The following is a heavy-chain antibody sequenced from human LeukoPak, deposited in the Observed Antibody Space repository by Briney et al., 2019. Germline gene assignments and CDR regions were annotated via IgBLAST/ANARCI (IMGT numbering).Heavy chain of an antibody. D-gene: IGHD6-6*01. CDR2: ISYDGSNK. Sequence: GRSLRLSCAASGFTFSSYAMHWVRQAPGKGLEWVAVISYDGSNKYYADSVKGRFTISRDNSKNTLYLQVNSLRAEDTAVYYCVAARYFDYWGQGTLVTVSS. V-gene: IGHV3-30-3*01. CDR3: VAARYFDY. J-gene: IGHJ4*02. CDR1: GFTFSSYA.